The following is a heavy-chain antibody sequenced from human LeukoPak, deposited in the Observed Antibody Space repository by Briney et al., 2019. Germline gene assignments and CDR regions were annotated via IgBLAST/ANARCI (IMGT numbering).Heavy chain of an antibody. CDR2: IYTSGST. CDR3: ARAGSSPNDY. J-gene: IGHJ4*02. CDR1: GGSISSGSYY. V-gene: IGHV4-61*02. D-gene: IGHD6-13*01. Sequence: SETLSLTCTVSGGSISSGSYYWSWIRQPAGKGLEWIGRIYTSGSTNYNPSLKSRVTISVDTSKNKFSLKLSSVTAADTAVYYCARAGSSPNDYWGQGTLVTVSS.